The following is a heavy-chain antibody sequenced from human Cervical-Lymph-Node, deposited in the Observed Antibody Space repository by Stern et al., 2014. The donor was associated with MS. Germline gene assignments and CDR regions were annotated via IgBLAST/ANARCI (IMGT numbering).Heavy chain of an antibody. CDR3: TTEVVMYSNYVEDY. CDR2: LKSKTDGGTT. Sequence: EVQLEESGGGLVKPGGSLRLSCAASGFTFSNAWMSWVRQAPGKGLEWVGRLKSKTDGGTTDYAAPVKGRFTISRDDSKNTLYLQMNSLKTEDTAVYYCTTEVVMYSNYVEDYWGQGTLVTVSS. CDR1: GFTFSNAW. D-gene: IGHD4-11*01. V-gene: IGHV3-15*01. J-gene: IGHJ4*02.